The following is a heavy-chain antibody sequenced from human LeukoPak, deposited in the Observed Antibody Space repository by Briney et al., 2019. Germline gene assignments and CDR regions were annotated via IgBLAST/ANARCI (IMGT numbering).Heavy chain of an antibody. J-gene: IGHJ4*02. CDR3: AADGGGLSSVVTPRSAPFDY. D-gene: IGHD4-23*01. CDR2: FNPADDET. V-gene: IGHV1-24*01. Sequence: ASVKVSCKVSGYTLNELSMHWVRQAPGKGLEWMGGFNPADDETVYAHRFQGRLTMTEDTSTNTGYMELTSLRSEDTVVYYCAADGGGLSSVVTPRSAPFDYWGQGTLVTVSS. CDR1: GYTLNELS.